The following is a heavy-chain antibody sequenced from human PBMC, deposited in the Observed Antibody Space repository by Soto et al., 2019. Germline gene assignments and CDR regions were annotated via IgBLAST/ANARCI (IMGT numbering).Heavy chain of an antibody. V-gene: IGHV1-3*01. CDR2: INAGNGNT. CDR3: ARGKHYYDSSGYYYRGYFQH. CDR1: GYTFPGYY. Sequence: ASVKVSCKASGYTFPGYYMHWVRQAPGQRLEWMGWINAGNGNTKYSQKFQGRVTITGDTSASTAYMELSSLRSEDTAAYYCARGKHYYDSSGYYYRGYFQHWGQGTLVTVSS. J-gene: IGHJ1*01. D-gene: IGHD3-22*01.